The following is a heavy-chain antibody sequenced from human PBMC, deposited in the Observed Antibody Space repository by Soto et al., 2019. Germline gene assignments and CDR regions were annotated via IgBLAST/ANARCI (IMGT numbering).Heavy chain of an antibody. J-gene: IGHJ4*02. CDR1: NGSISTCY. V-gene: IGHV4-59*01. Sequence: SETLSLTCTVSNGSISTCYWSWIRQPPGRSLEWIGHIYYTGSPTYNPSLKSRVTISENTSKKTVSLTLISVTAEDAAVYYCARSRSTRQPFDYWGRGTLVTVSS. CDR3: ARSRSTRQPFDY. CDR2: IYYTGSP. D-gene: IGHD5-12*01.